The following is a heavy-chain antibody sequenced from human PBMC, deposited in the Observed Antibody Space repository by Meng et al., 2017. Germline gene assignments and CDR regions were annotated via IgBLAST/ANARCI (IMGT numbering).Heavy chain of an antibody. D-gene: IGHD5-24*01. CDR3: AGARMEMATITPYYFDY. J-gene: IGHJ4*02. CDR2: IYHSGST. Sequence: GSLRLSCAVSGYSISSGYYWGWIRPPPGKGLEWIGSIYHSGSTYYNPSLKSRVTISVDTSKNQFSLKLSSVTAADTAVYYCAGARMEMATITPYYFDYWGQGTLVTVSS. CDR1: GYSISSGYY. V-gene: IGHV4-38-2*01.